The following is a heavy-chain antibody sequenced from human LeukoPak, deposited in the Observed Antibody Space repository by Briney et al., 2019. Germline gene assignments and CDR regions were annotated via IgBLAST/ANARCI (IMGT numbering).Heavy chain of an antibody. CDR3: VRENWNYVRGPRPMAAYDY. J-gene: IGHJ4*02. CDR2: IRSSGDDI. V-gene: IGHV3-21*06. CDR1: GFNFNTYS. Sequence: GGSLRLSCAASGFNFNTYSMNWVRQAPGKGLEWVSGIRSSGDDIYYADSVKGRFIISRDDANNTLFLQMSSLRAEDTALYYCVRENWNYVRGPRPMAAYDYWGQGTLVTVSS. D-gene: IGHD1-7*01.